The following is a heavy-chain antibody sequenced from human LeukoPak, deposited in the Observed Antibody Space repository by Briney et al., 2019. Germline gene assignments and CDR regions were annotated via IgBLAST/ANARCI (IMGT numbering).Heavy chain of an antibody. CDR3: AKYRMVRGVLDY. D-gene: IGHD3-10*01. CDR2: ISYDGSNN. Sequence: GGSLRLSCAASGFTFSSYGMHWVRQAPGKGLEWVAVISYDGSNNYYADSVKGRFTISRNNSKNTLYLQMNSLRAEDTAVYYCAKYRMVRGVLDYWGQGTLVTVSS. V-gene: IGHV3-30*18. CDR1: GFTFSSYG. J-gene: IGHJ4*02.